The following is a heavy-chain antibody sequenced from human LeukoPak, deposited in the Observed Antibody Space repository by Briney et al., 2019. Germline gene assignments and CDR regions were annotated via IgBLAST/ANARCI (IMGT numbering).Heavy chain of an antibody. J-gene: IGHJ5*02. CDR1: GFTFSSYS. CDR3: ARGAVVVVAATYNWFDP. Sequence: GGSLRLSCAASGFTFSSYSMNWVRQAPGKGLEWVSYISSSSSTIYYADSVKGRFTISRDNAKNSLYLQMNSLRAEDTAVYYCARGAVVVVAATYNWFDPWGQGTLVTVSS. CDR2: ISSSSSTI. V-gene: IGHV3-48*01. D-gene: IGHD2-15*01.